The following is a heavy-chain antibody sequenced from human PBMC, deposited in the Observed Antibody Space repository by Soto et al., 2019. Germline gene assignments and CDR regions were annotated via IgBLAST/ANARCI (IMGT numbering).Heavy chain of an antibody. CDR2: IYSGGGT. J-gene: IGHJ4*02. D-gene: IGHD4-17*01. CDR1: LFIVSDNY. V-gene: IGHV3-66*01. Sequence: EVRLVQSGGGLVQPGGSLRLSCAASLFIVSDNYMSWVRQAPGKGLEWVSLIYSGGGTDYAESVKGRFTISRDNSKNTLYLQMNSLKAEETGIYYCATRMTTAPYWGQGTVVTVSS. CDR3: ATRMTTAPY.